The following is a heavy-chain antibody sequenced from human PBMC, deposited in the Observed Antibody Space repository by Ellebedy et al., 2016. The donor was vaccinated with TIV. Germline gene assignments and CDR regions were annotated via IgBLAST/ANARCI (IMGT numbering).Heavy chain of an antibody. CDR2: MNPNSGNT. V-gene: IGHV1-8*02. CDR1: GGTFSSYA. Sequence: ASVKVSXXASGGTFSSYAISWVRQAPGQGLEWMGWMNPNSGNTGYAQKFQGRVTMTRDTSISTAYMELSRLGSDDTAVYYCARDEGWDSSGWYYFDYWGQGTLVTVSS. CDR3: ARDEGWDSSGWYYFDY. D-gene: IGHD6-19*01. J-gene: IGHJ4*02.